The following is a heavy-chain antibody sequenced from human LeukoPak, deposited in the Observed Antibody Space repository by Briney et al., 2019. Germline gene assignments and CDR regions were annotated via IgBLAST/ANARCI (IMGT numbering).Heavy chain of an antibody. J-gene: IGHJ4*02. CDR1: GFTFSGFTFRSNA. CDR2: ISGSGEST. CDR3: AKPGEQQEFRYFDD. D-gene: IGHD6-13*01. Sequence: GGSLRLSCAASGFTFSGFTFRSNAMTWVRQAPGKGLEWVSAISGSGESTYYAGSVKGRFTISRDNSKNMLYLQLNSLRGEDTGIYYCAKPGEQQEFRYFDDWGQGTLVTVSS. V-gene: IGHV3-23*01.